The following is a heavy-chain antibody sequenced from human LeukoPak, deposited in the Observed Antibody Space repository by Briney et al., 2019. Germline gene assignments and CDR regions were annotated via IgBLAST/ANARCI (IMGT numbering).Heavy chain of an antibody. Sequence: PGGSLRLSCAASGFTFSSNAMSWVRQAPGKGLEWVSAISGSGGSTYYADSVKGRFTISRDDSKNTLYLQMNSLRAEDTAVYYCAKARDGYNLIPDAFDIWGQGTMVTVSS. V-gene: IGHV3-23*01. CDR3: AKARDGYNLIPDAFDI. D-gene: IGHD5-24*01. CDR2: ISGSGGST. CDR1: GFTFSSNA. J-gene: IGHJ3*02.